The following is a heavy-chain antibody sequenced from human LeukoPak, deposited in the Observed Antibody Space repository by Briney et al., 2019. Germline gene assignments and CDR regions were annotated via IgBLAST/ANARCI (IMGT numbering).Heavy chain of an antibody. CDR2: ISGSGGST. Sequence: GGSLRLSCAASGFTFSSYAMSWVRQAPGKGLEWVLAISGSGGSTYYADSVKGRFTISRDNSKNTLYLQMNSLRAEDTAVYYCAKDTGSTVAPYYFDYWGQGTLVTVSS. CDR1: GFTFSSYA. V-gene: IGHV3-23*01. CDR3: AKDTGSTVAPYYFDY. J-gene: IGHJ4*02. D-gene: IGHD4-17*01.